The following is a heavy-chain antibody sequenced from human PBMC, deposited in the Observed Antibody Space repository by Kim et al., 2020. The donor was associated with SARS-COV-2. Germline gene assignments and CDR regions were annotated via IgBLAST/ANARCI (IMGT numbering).Heavy chain of an antibody. V-gene: IGHV4-4*07. Sequence: SLKSRITMSVDTSKNQFSLKLSSVTAADTAVYYCARHCSGGSCYDPAFDYWGQGTLVTVSS. J-gene: IGHJ4*02. D-gene: IGHD2-15*01. CDR3: ARHCSGGSCYDPAFDY.